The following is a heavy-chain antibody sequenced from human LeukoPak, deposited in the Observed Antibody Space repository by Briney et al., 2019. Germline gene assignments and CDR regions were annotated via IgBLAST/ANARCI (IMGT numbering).Heavy chain of an antibody. Sequence: GGSLRLSCAASGFTFSNYAMSWVRQAPGKGLEWVSVISGSGVSTYYADSVKGRFTISRDNSKDTLYLQMNSLRAEDSAVYYCAKDDTHDPKSGGYDGWGQGTLVTVSP. CDR3: AKDDTHDPKSGGYDG. CDR2: ISGSGVST. V-gene: IGHV3-23*01. J-gene: IGHJ4*02. CDR1: GFTFSNYA. D-gene: IGHD5-12*01.